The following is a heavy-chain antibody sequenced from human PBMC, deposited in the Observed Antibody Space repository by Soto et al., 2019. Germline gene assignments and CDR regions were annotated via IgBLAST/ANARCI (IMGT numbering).Heavy chain of an antibody. V-gene: IGHV3-64*01. CDR2: ISSNGGST. CDR1: GFTFSSYA. J-gene: IGHJ6*03. Sequence: GGSLRLSCAASGFTFSSYAMHWVRQAPGKGLEYVSAISSNGGSTYYANSVKGRFTISRDNSKNTLYLQMGSLRAEDMAVYYCARGYCSGGSCYPTDYYYYMDVWGKGTTVTVSS. D-gene: IGHD2-15*01. CDR3: ARGYCSGGSCYPTDYYYYMDV.